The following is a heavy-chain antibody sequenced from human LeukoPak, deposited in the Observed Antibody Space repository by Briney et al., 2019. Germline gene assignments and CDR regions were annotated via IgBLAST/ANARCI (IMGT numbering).Heavy chain of an antibody. V-gene: IGHV1-69*13. D-gene: IGHD2-21*02. CDR3: ARSDIVVVTGWYDP. CDR1: GGTFSSYA. J-gene: IGHJ5*02. CDR2: IIPIFGTA. Sequence: SVKVSCKASGGTFSSYAISWVRQAPGQGLEWMGGIIPIFGTANYAQKFQGRITITADESTSTAYMELSSLRSEDTAVYYCARSDIVVVTGWYDPWGQGTLVTVSS.